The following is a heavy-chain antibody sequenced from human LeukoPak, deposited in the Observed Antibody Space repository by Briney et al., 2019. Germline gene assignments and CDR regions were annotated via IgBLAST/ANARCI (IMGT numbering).Heavy chain of an antibody. Sequence: GGSLRLSCSASGLSLSDYGMSWVRQAPGKGLEWVSYITMNSVRIYADSVKGRFTISRDNGKNSVYLQMNTLRDEDTAVYYCTRGRYQFLGPNDCWGQGSQVTVSS. J-gene: IGHJ4*02. V-gene: IGHV3-69-1*01. CDR3: TRGRYQFLGPNDC. D-gene: IGHD2-2*01. CDR1: GLSLSDYG. CDR2: ITMNSVR.